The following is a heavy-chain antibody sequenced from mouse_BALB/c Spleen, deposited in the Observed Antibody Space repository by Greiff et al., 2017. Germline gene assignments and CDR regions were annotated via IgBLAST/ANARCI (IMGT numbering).Heavy chain of an antibody. CDR1: GYTFSSYW. J-gene: IGHJ4*01. CDR3: ARLGGNYAYAMDY. Sequence: QVQLQQSGAELMKPGASVKISCKATGYTFSSYWIEWVKQRPGHGLEWIGEILPGSGSTNYNEKFKGKATFTADTSSNTAYMQLSSLTSEDSAVYYCARLGGNYAYAMDYWGQGTSVTVSS. V-gene: IGHV1-9*01. D-gene: IGHD2-1*01. CDR2: ILPGSGST.